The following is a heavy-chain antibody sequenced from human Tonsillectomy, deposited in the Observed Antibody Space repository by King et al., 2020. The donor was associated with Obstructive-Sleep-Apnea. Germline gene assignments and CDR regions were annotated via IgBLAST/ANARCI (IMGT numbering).Heavy chain of an antibody. J-gene: IGHJ6*02. D-gene: IGHD1-26*01. CDR1: GYTFTDYY. CDR3: AREDSGGYYEYGMDV. V-gene: IGHV1-2*04. Sequence: VQLVESGAEVKKPGASVKVSCKASGYTFTDYYMHWVRQAPGQGLEWMGWINPNSGGTHYAQKFQGWVTMTRDTSISTAYMELSSPRSDDTAVYYCAREDSGGYYEYGMDVWGQGPTVTVSS. CDR2: INPNSGGT.